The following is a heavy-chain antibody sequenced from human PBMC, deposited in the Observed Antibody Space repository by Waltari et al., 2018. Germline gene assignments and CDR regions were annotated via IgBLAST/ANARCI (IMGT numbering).Heavy chain of an antibody. CDR1: GFTFSDSA. CDR2: IRSKSNSYAT. Sequence: EVQLVESGGGLVQPGGSLKLSWAASGFTFSDSAMHWVRQASGKGLEWVGRIRSKSNSYATAYGASVKGRFTISRDDSKNMAYLQMNSLRTEDTAVYGMDVWGQGTTVTVSS. CDR3: DV. J-gene: IGHJ6*02. V-gene: IGHV3-73*01.